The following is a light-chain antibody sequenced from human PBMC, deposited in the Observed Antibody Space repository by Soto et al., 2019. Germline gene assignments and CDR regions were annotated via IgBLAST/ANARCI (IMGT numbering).Light chain of an antibody. CDR2: GNN. J-gene: IGLJ1*01. V-gene: IGLV1-40*01. CDR3: QSYDSSLSGSYV. Sequence: QSVLTQPPSVSGAPGQRVTISCTGSSSNIGAGYDVHWYQRLPGTAPKVLIYGNNNRPSGVPDRFSGCKSGTSASLAITGLQAEDEADYYCQSYDSSLSGSYVFGTGTKLTVL. CDR1: SSNIGAGYD.